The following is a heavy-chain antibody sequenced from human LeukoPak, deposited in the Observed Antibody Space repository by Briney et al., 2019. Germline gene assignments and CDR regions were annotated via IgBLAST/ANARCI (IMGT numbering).Heavy chain of an antibody. CDR1: GFTFSSYS. V-gene: IGHV3-48*01. Sequence: HPGGFLRLSCAASGFTFSSYSMNWVRPAPGKGLEWVSYISSSSSTIYYADPVKGRFTVSRDNAKNSLFLKMNSRRAGDTAVYYFARDLGVVSHYYFDHWGQGRLVTVSS. D-gene: IGHD7-27*01. J-gene: IGHJ4*02. CDR2: ISSSSSTI. CDR3: ARDLGVVSHYYFDH.